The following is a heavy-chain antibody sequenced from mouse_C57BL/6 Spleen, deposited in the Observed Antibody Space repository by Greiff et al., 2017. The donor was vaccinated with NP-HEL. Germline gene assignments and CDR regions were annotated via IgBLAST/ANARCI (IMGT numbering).Heavy chain of an antibody. CDR3: ARAGGGSRRMDY. Sequence: VQLQQSGAELVKPGASVKLSCKASGYTFTSYWMHWVKQRPGQGLEWIGMIHPNSGSTNYNEKFKSKATLTVDKSPSTAYMQLSSLTSEDSAVYYCARAGGGSRRMDYWGQGTSVTVSS. CDR2: IHPNSGST. J-gene: IGHJ4*01. D-gene: IGHD1-1*01. V-gene: IGHV1-64*01. CDR1: GYTFTSYW.